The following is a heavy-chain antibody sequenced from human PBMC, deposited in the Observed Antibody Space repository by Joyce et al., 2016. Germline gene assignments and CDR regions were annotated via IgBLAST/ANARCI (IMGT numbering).Heavy chain of an antibody. D-gene: IGHD6-6*01. J-gene: IGHJ5*02. CDR1: GFSFSGYW. CDR2: INTDGSST. Sequence: EVQLVESGGGLVQPGGSLRLSCAASGFSFSGYWINWVRQAPGKGLVWVSRINTDGSSTRFADSVQGRFTISRDNAKNTLYLQMNSLGAEDTAVYYCVRGISARPGGPNWFDPWGQGTLVTVSS. V-gene: IGHV3-74*01. CDR3: VRGISARPGGPNWFDP.